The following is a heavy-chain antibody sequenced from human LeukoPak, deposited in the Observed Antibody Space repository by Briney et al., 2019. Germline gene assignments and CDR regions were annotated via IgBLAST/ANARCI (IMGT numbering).Heavy chain of an antibody. Sequence: SETLSLTCTVSGGSISGYYWSWIRQPPGKGLEWIGSIYYSGSTYYNPSLKSRVTISVDTSKNQFSLKLSSVTAADTAVYYCARAFGEAELSYYYYYGMDVWGQGTTVTLSS. CDR3: ARAFGEAELSYYYYYGMDV. J-gene: IGHJ6*02. CDR2: IYYSGST. CDR1: GGSISGYY. V-gene: IGHV4-59*12. D-gene: IGHD3-10*01.